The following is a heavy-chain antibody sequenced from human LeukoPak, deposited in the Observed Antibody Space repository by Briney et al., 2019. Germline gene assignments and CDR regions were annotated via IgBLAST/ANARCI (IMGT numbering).Heavy chain of an antibody. J-gene: IGHJ4*02. CDR3: AKNTGGLDY. CDR1: GFTFSAYG. D-gene: IGHD1-14*01. V-gene: IGHV3-23*01. CDR2: ISGSDGST. Sequence: GGSLRLSCAASGFTFSAYGMTWVRQAPGKGLEWVSGISGSDGSTYYADSVKGRFTISRDNSKYTLYLQMNSLRAEDTAVYYCAKNTGGLDYWGQGTLVTVSS.